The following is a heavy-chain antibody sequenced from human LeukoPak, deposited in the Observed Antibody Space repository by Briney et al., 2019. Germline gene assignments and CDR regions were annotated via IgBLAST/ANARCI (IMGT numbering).Heavy chain of an antibody. Sequence: PSETLSLTCTVSGGSISSYYWSWIRQPPGKGLEWIGYIYYSGSTNYNPSLKSRVTISVDTSKNQFSLKLSSVTAADTAVYYCARRDSSGWTFDYWGLGTLVTVSS. V-gene: IGHV4-59*08. CDR2: IYYSGST. D-gene: IGHD6-19*01. J-gene: IGHJ4*02. CDR1: GGSISSYY. CDR3: ARRDSSGWTFDY.